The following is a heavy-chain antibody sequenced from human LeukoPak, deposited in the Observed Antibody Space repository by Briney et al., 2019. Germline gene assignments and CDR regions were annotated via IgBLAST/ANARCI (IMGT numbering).Heavy chain of an antibody. D-gene: IGHD1-1*01. Sequence: SQTLSLTCTVSGGSISSGSYYWSWIRQPAGKGLEWIGRIYTSGSTNYNPSLKSRVTISVDTSKNQISLKLSSVTAADAAVYYCARPNWSPVGGDYWGQGTLVTVPS. CDR3: ARPNWSPVGGDY. CDR2: IYTSGST. V-gene: IGHV4-61*02. J-gene: IGHJ4*02. CDR1: GGSISSGSYY.